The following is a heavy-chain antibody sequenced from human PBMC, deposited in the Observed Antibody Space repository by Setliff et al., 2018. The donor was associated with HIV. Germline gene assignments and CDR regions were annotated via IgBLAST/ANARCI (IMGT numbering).Heavy chain of an antibody. D-gene: IGHD3-10*01. J-gene: IGHJ4*02. CDR3: ARQRDRFGEFEY. CDR1: GGSISSYY. V-gene: IGHV4-4*09. Sequence: SETLSLTCTVSGGSISSYYSSWTRQPPGKGLEWIGYIYSSGSTNYNPSLKSRVSISVDTSKSQLSLQLRSVTAADTAVYYCARQRDRFGEFEYWGQGTPVTVSS. CDR2: IYSSGST.